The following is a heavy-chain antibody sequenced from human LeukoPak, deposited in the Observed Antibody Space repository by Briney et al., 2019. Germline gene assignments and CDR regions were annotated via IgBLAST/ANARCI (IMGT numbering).Heavy chain of an antibody. V-gene: IGHV3-30*03. CDR3: ARDRGYCSSTSCPLDY. D-gene: IGHD2-2*01. CDR1: GFTFSSYG. CDR2: ISYDGSNK. Sequence: PGRSLRLSCAASGFTFSSYGMHWVRQAPGKGLEWVAVISYDGSNKYYADSVKGRFTISRDNSKNTLYLQMNSLRAEDTAVYYCARDRGYCSSTSCPLDYWGQGTLVTVSS. J-gene: IGHJ4*02.